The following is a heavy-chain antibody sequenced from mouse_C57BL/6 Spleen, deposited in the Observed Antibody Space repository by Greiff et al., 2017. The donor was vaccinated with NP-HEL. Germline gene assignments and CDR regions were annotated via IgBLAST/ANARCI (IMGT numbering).Heavy chain of an antibody. CDR1: GYTFTDYY. Sequence: EVKLQESGPVLVKPGASVKMSCKASGYTFTDYYMNWVKQSHGKSLEWIGVINPYNGGTSYNKKFKGKATLTVDKSSSTAYMELNSLTSEDSAVYYCARDGNSYAMDYWGQGTSVTVSS. CDR2: INPYNGGT. CDR3: ARDGNSYAMDY. D-gene: IGHD2-3*01. J-gene: IGHJ4*01. V-gene: IGHV1-19*01.